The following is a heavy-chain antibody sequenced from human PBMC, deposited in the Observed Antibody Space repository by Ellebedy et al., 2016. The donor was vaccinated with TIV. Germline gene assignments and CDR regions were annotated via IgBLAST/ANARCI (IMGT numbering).Heavy chain of an antibody. CDR3: ARARSDYFDY. CDR2: IYYSGST. CDR1: GGSISSYY. Sequence: GSLRLSXTVSGGSISSYYWSWIRQPPGKGLEWIGYIYYSGSTNYNPSLKSRVTISVDTSKNQFSLKLSSVTAADTAVYYCARARSDYFDYWGQGTLVTVSS. J-gene: IGHJ4*02. D-gene: IGHD6-6*01. V-gene: IGHV4-59*01.